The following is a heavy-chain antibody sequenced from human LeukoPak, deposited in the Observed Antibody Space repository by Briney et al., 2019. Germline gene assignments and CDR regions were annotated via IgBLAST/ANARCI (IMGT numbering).Heavy chain of an antibody. CDR2: IYYSGST. CDR3: ARTTSRGEFDY. Sequence: KASETLSLTCAVSGYSISSSNWWGWIRQPPGKGLEWIGYIYYSGSTYYNPSLKSRVTMSVDTSKNQFSLKLSSVTSVDTAVYYLARTTSRGEFDYLGQGTLGTGSS. V-gene: IGHV4-28*01. J-gene: IGHJ4*02. CDR1: GYSISSSNW. D-gene: IGHD2-2*01.